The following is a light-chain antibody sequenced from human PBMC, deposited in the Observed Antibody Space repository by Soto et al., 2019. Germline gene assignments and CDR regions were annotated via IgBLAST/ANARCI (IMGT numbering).Light chain of an antibody. CDR3: SSYTSSSTPYV. CDR2: EVS. V-gene: IGLV2-14*01. J-gene: IGLJ1*01. Sequence: QSALTQPASVSGSPGQSITISCTGTSSDVGGYNYLSWYQQHPGKAPKLMIYEVSNRPSGVSNRFSGSKSGNTASLTISGLQAEDEADYYCSSYTSSSTPYVFGTGTQLTVL. CDR1: SSDVGGYNY.